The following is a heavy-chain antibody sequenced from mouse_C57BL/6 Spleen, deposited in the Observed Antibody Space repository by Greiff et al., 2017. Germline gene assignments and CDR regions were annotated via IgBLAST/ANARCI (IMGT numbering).Heavy chain of an antibody. CDR2: INPSTGGT. CDR3: ARQLTGTGY. J-gene: IGHJ2*01. CDR1: GYSFTGYY. D-gene: IGHD4-1*01. V-gene: IGHV1-42*01. Sequence: VQLQQSGPELVKPGASVKISCKASGYSFTGYYMNWVKQSPEKSLEWIGEINPSTGGTTYNQKFKAKATLTVDKSSSTAYMQLKSLTSEDSAVYYCARQLTGTGYWGQGTTLTVSS.